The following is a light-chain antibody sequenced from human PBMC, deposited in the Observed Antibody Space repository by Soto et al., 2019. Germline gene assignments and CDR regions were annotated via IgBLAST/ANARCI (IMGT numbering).Light chain of an antibody. V-gene: IGKV1-12*01. CDR1: QGIGSW. J-gene: IGKJ4*01. CDR2: PAS. Sequence: DIQMTQSPSFVSASIGDRVTITCRASQGIGSWLAWYQQVPGRAPRLLIFPASPFQSGVSSRFRGSGSGTDCTLTITSLQPEDFATYFCLQANNFPVTFGEGTKVEMK. CDR3: LQANNFPVT.